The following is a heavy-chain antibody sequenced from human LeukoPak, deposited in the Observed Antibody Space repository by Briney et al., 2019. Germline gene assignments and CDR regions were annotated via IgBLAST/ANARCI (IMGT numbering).Heavy chain of an antibody. CDR3: AKGIYSSGWSYFDY. J-gene: IGHJ4*01. CDR1: GFTFSNPA. V-gene: IGHV3-23*01. Sequence: GGSLRLSCAASGFTFSNPAMSWVRQAPGKGLEWVSTLSGSGITTYYADSVKGRFTISRDNSKNTLYLQMNSLRAEDTAVYYCAKGIYSSGWSYFDYWGHGTLVTVSS. D-gene: IGHD6-19*01. CDR2: LSGSGITT.